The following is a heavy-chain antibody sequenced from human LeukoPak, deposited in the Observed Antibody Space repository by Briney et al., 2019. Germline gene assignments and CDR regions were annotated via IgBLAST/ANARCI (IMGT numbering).Heavy chain of an antibody. D-gene: IGHD3-16*02. CDR3: VRSSSSDGATYYRAFDY. CDR2: ITIDGSSS. J-gene: IGHJ4*02. Sequence: GGSLRLSCVASGVTSRNSRMHWVRQAPGKGLVWVSRITIDGSSSTYADSVKGRFTISRDSAKNTLYLQMNSLRAEDTAVYFCVRSSSSDGATYYRAFDYWGPGTLVTVSS. CDR1: GVTSRNSR. V-gene: IGHV3-74*03.